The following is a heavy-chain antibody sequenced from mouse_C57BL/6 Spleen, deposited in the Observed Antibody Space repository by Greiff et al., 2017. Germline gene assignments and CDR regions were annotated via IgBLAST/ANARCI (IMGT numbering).Heavy chain of an antibody. J-gene: IGHJ4*01. CDR3: AKRGGDYDGGAMDY. Sequence: QVQLQQSGPGLVQPSQSLSITCTVSGFSFTSYGVHWVRQSPGKGLEWLGVIWRGGSTDYNAAFMSRLSITKDNSKSQVFFKMNSLQADDTAIYYCAKRGGDYDGGAMDYWGQGTSVTVSS. V-gene: IGHV2-5*01. D-gene: IGHD2-3*01. CDR1: GFSFTSYG. CDR2: IWRGGST.